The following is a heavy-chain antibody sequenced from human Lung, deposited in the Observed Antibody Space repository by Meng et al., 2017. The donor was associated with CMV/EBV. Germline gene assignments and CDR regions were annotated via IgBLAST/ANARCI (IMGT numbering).Heavy chain of an antibody. CDR2: INTNTGKP. V-gene: IGHV7-4-1*02. CDR3: ARDSEAADY. J-gene: IGHJ4*02. CDR1: GYTFTTYG. Sequence: VQLVQSGSELKKPGASVRISCKASGYTFTTYGMNWVRQAPGQGLEWMGWINTNTGKPTYAQGLTGRFVFSLDTSDSTAYLQISSLKAEDTAVYYCARDSEAADYWGQGTLVTVSS. D-gene: IGHD6-25*01.